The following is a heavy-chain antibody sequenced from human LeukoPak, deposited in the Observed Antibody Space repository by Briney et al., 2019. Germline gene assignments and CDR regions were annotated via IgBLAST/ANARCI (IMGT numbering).Heavy chain of an antibody. Sequence: GGSLRLSCAASGFTFSSYSMNWVRQAPGKGLEWVASISYHGSDKNYGDSVKGRFTISRDNHKNTLYLQMDSLSAEDTALYYCAKDLGFSGTNFDYWGQGTLVTVSS. D-gene: IGHD2-8*01. J-gene: IGHJ4*02. CDR1: GFTFSSYS. CDR2: ISYHGSDK. CDR3: AKDLGFSGTNFDY. V-gene: IGHV3-30*18.